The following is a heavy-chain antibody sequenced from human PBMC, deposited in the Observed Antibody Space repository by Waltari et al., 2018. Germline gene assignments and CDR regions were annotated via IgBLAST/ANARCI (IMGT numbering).Heavy chain of an antibody. CDR3: ASIAAAGYYYYMDV. Sequence: QVQLQESGPGLVKPSETLSLTCTVSGGSISSYYWSWIRQPPGKGLEWIGYIYYSGSTNYNPSLKSRVTISVDTSKNQFSLKLSSVTAADTAVYYCASIAAAGYYYYMDVWGKGTTVTVSS. V-gene: IGHV4-59*01. D-gene: IGHD6-13*01. J-gene: IGHJ6*03. CDR1: GGSISSYY. CDR2: IYYSGST.